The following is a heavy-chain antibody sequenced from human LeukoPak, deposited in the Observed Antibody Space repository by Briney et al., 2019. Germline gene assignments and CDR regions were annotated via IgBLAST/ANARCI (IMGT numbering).Heavy chain of an antibody. V-gene: IGHV3-23*01. D-gene: IGHD6-6*01. CDR3: ARKDRAARSCFDY. CDR2: ISGSGGST. CDR1: GFTFNSDA. Sequence: GGSLRLSCTASGFTFNSDAMNWVRQAPGKGLEWVATISGSGGSTYYTDSVKGRFTISRDNFKNMVFLLMNSLKAEDTAVYYCARKDRAARSCFDYWGQGTLVTVSS. J-gene: IGHJ4*02.